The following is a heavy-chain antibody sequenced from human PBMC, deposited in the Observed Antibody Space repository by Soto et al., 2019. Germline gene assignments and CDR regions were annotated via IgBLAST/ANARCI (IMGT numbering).Heavy chain of an antibody. CDR1: GGSINSGAYY. J-gene: IGHJ4*02. D-gene: IGHD6-13*01. CDR3: ARDRISAAGYFDY. CDR2: IYHSGST. Sequence: QVQLQESGPGLVKPSQTLSLTCTVSGGSINSGAYYWSWIRQHPGKGLEWIGYIYHSGSTYYNPSLKSRVTISVDMSKDEFSLELSPVAGADTAVYYCARDRISAAGYFDYWGQGTLVTVSS. V-gene: IGHV4-31*03.